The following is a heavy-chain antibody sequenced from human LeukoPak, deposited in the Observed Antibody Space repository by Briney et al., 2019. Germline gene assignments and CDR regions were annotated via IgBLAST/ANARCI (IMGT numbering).Heavy chain of an antibody. CDR2: INHSGST. Sequence: SETLSLTCAVFGGSFSGYYWSWIRQPPGKGLEWIGEINHSGSTNYNPSLKSRVTISVDTSKNQFSLKLSSVTAADTAVYYCARRGYCSGGSCYAFFSYWGQGTLVTVSS. J-gene: IGHJ4*02. CDR3: ARRGYCSGGSCYAFFSY. CDR1: GGSFSGYY. D-gene: IGHD2-15*01. V-gene: IGHV4-34*01.